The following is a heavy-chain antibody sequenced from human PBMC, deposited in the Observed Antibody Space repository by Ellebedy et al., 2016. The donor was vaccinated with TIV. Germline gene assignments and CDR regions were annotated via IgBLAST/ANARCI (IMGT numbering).Heavy chain of an antibody. CDR2: IYSGGST. Sequence: GESLKISXAASGFTVSSNYMSWVRQAPGKGLEWVSVIYSGGSTYYADSVKGRFTISRDNSKNTLYLQMNSLRAEDTAVYYCARGKYYFDYWGQGTLVTVSS. CDR3: ARGKYYFDY. V-gene: IGHV3-53*01. CDR1: GFTVSSNY. J-gene: IGHJ4*02.